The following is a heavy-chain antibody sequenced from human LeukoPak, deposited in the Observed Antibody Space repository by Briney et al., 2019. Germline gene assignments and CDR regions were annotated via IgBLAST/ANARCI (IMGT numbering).Heavy chain of an antibody. CDR2: MNPNSGNT. CDR1: GYTFTSYD. J-gene: IGHJ4*02. D-gene: IGHD5-18*01. Sequence: ASVKVSCNASGYTFTSYDINWVRQATGQGLEWMGWMNPNSGNTGYAQKFQGRVTMTRNISISTAYMELSSLRSEDTAVYYCARGHSVDTAMLRDDYWGQRTLVTVSS. V-gene: IGHV1-8*01. CDR3: ARGHSVDTAMLRDDY.